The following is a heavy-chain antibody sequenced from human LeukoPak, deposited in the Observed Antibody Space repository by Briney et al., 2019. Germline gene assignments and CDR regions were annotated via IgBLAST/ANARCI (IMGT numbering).Heavy chain of an antibody. CDR2: IYYSGST. CDR1: GGSISSSSYY. CDR3: ARDQASGYSYGYYFDY. J-gene: IGHJ4*02. Sequence: SETLSLTCSVSGGSISSSSYYWGWIRQPPGKGLEWIGYIYYSGSTYYNPSLKSRVTISVDTSKNQFSLKLSSVTAADTAVYYCARDQASGYSYGYYFDYWGQGTLVTVSS. D-gene: IGHD5-18*01. V-gene: IGHV4-61*05.